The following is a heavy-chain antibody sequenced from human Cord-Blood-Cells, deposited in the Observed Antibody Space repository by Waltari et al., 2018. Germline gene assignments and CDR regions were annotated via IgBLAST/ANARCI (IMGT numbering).Heavy chain of an antibody. CDR3: AREDNPTHFSNIVVVVAATKGFDY. CDR2: ISYDGSNK. D-gene: IGHD2-15*01. J-gene: IGHJ4*02. Sequence: QVQLVESGGGVVQPGRSLRLSCAASGFTFSSYAMHWVRQAPGKGLEWVAVISYDGSNKYYADSVEGLFTISRDNSKNTLYLQMNRLRAEDTAVYYCAREDNPTHFSNIVVVVAATKGFDYWGQGTLVTVSS. V-gene: IGHV3-30-3*01. CDR1: GFTFSSYA.